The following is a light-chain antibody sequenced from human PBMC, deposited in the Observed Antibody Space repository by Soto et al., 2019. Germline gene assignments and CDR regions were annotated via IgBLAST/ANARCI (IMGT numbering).Light chain of an antibody. Sequence: EIVMTQSPATLSVSPGGRATLPCRASQSISGALAWYQQKPGQAPRLLIYDVSTRATGVPARFSGTGSETDFTLTISGLQSEDSAVYFCQQYNNWPFSFGQGTRLEIK. CDR2: DVS. CDR3: QQYNNWPFS. CDR1: QSISGA. J-gene: IGKJ5*01. V-gene: IGKV3-15*01.